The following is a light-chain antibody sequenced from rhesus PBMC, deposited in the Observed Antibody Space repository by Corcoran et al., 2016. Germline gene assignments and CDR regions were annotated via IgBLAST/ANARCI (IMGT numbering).Light chain of an antibody. CDR3: QQYYSTPYS. CDR2: WAS. Sequence: DIVMTQSPDSLAVSLGERVTINCKSSQSLLYSFNNKNYLAWYQQKPGQALKVFIYWASTRESGVPNRFSGNGSGTDFTLTISGLQAEDVAVYYCQQYYSTPYSFGQGTKVEIK. V-gene: IGKV4-1*01. CDR1: QSLLYSFNNKNY. J-gene: IGKJ2*01.